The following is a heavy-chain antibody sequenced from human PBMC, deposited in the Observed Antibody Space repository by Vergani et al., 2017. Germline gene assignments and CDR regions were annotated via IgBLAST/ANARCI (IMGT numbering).Heavy chain of an antibody. V-gene: IGHV3-7*01. J-gene: IGHJ6*04. CDR1: GFTFKKYW. CDR2: IKESGSDK. D-gene: IGHD3-16*01. CDR3: ARLASKQQLSHLGSRDYVTFFFLDV. Sequence: EVQLVESGGGLVQPGGSLRLTCVASGFTFKKYWMNWVRQAPGKGLEWLANIKESGSDKSYVDSVKGRFTISRDNSRNSLYLEMDSLRAEDTAVYFCARLASKQQLSHLGSRDYVTFFFLDVWGKGTTVSVSS.